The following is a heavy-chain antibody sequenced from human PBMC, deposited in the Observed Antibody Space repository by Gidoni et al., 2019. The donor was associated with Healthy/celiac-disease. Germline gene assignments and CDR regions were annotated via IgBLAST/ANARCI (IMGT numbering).Heavy chain of an antibody. D-gene: IGHD2-8*01. V-gene: IGHV3-30*18. CDR3: AKGIKVYALPDYYYYGMDV. J-gene: IGHJ6*02. Sequence: LRLSCAASGFTFSSYGMHWVRQAPGKGLEWVAVISYDGSNKYYADSVKGRFTISRDNSKNTLYLQMNSLRAEDTAVYYCAKGIKVYALPDYYYYGMDVWGQGTTVTVSS. CDR2: ISYDGSNK. CDR1: GFTFSSYG.